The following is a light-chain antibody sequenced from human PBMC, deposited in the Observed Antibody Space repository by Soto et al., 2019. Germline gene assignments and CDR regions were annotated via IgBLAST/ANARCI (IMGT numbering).Light chain of an antibody. CDR1: HSINTSF. Sequence: EIVLTQSPGTLSLSPGDRATLSCRASHSINTSFLAWFQQKPGQAPRLLIYAASTRATGIPDRFSGSASETDFTLTINRLEPEDSEVYYCQQYASAPFSLGPGTKVDIK. V-gene: IGKV3-20*01. CDR3: QQYASAPFS. CDR2: AAS. J-gene: IGKJ3*01.